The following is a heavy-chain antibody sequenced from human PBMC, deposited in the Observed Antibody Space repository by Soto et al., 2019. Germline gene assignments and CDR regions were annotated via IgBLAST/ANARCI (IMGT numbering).Heavy chain of an antibody. CDR3: ANDHTYDYGYFDS. V-gene: IGHV3-23*01. Sequence: EVQLLESGGDLVQPGGSLRLSCAASGFTFSSYAMNWVRQAPGKGLEWVSTIRTSVGDTYYAASVKGRFTISRDNSKSTVNRHPSRLRDEGTTIYYGANDHTYDYGYFDSWGQGTLGSV. CDR2: IRTSVGDT. J-gene: IGHJ4*02. D-gene: IGHD4-17*01. CDR1: GFTFSSYA.